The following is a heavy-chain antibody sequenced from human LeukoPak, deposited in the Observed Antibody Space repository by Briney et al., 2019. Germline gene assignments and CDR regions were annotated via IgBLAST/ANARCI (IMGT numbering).Heavy chain of an antibody. CDR2: IIPIFGTA. V-gene: IGHV1-69*13. D-gene: IGHD1-7*01. CDR1: GGTFSSYA. Sequence: SVKVSCKASGGTFSSYAISWVRQAPGQGLEWMGGIIPIFGTANYAQKFQGRVTITAGESTSTAYMELSSLRSEDTAVYYCARVSIKLELHGLFDYWGQGTLVTVSS. CDR3: ARVSIKLELHGLFDY. J-gene: IGHJ4*02.